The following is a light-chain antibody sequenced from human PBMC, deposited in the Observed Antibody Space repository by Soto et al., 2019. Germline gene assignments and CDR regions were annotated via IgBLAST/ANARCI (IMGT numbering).Light chain of an antibody. Sequence: DIQMTQSPSFLSASVGGRVTITCRASQGISSYLAWYQQKPGKAPKLLIYAASTLQSGVPSRFSGSGSGTEFTLTISSLQPEDVATYYCQQLNSYPITLGQGTRLEI. J-gene: IGKJ5*01. CDR3: QQLNSYPIT. CDR1: QGISSY. CDR2: AAS. V-gene: IGKV1-9*01.